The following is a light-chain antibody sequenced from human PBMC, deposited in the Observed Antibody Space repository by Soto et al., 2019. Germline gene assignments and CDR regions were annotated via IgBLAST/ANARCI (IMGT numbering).Light chain of an antibody. V-gene: IGKV3-20*01. Sequence: EIVLTQSPGTLSLSPGERVALSCRASQSVNNDYLAWYHQKPGRAPRLVIYGASKRATGIPDRFSGSGSGTDFTLTISRLETEDFAVYYCQQYGSSPWTFGQGTNVEIK. CDR3: QQYGSSPWT. CDR2: GAS. J-gene: IGKJ1*01. CDR1: QSVNNDY.